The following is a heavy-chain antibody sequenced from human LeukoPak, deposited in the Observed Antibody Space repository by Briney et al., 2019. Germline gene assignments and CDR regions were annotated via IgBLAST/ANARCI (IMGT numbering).Heavy chain of an antibody. J-gene: IGHJ6*03. D-gene: IGHD2/OR15-2a*01. V-gene: IGHV3-33*06. CDR3: AKSPNIGNYYYYMDV. Sequence: GRSLRLSCAASGFTFGRFGMHWVRQAPGMGLEFVAGIWYDGTNTYYADPLKGRFTISRDNSKDTLFLQVSSLRAEDSAVYYCAKSPNIGNYYYYMDVWGKGTTVTVSS. CDR1: GFTFGRFG. CDR2: IWYDGTNT.